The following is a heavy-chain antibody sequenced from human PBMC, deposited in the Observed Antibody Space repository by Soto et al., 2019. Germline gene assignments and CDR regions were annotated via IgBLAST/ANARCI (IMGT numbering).Heavy chain of an antibody. CDR2: MYSGGNT. V-gene: IGHV4-59*01. J-gene: IGHJ4*02. D-gene: IGHD1-26*01. CDR1: GGSISGYY. CDR3: ARVSSGSSLYYFDY. Sequence: QVQLQESDPGLVKPSETLSLTCTVSGGSISGYYWSWIRQPPGKGLEWIGYMYSGGNTNYNPSLKRRVTLSVDTSKNQFSLKVSSVTAADTAVYYCARVSSGSSLYYFDYWGQGTLVTVSS.